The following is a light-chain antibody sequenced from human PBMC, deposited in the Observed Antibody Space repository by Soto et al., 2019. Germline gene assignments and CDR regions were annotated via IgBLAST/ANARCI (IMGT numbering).Light chain of an antibody. CDR3: QQRTTWPT. CDR2: DVA. CDR1: QSGTSS. Sequence: EIVLTQSPATLSLSPGDRATLSGRASQSGTSSLAWFQQKPGQATRLLIYDVARRATAIPARFSGSVSGTDFTLTTSILEPEGFAVYYCQQRTTWPTFGGGTKVALK. J-gene: IGKJ4*01. V-gene: IGKV3-11*01.